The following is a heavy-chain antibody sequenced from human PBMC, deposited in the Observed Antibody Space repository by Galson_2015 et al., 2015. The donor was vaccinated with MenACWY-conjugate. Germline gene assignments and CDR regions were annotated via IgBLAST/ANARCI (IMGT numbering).Heavy chain of an antibody. CDR3: ARHPPGWAGMDV. CDR1: GGSISSHY. V-gene: IGHV4-59*08. D-gene: IGHD3-16*01. CDR2: IYYSGTT. Sequence: ETLSLTCTVSGGSISSHYLSWIRQPPGKGLEWIGYIYYSGTTKYNPSLKSRVTISADTSKTQFSLRLNSGTAADTAMYYCARHPPGWAGMDVWGQGTTVTVSS. J-gene: IGHJ6*02.